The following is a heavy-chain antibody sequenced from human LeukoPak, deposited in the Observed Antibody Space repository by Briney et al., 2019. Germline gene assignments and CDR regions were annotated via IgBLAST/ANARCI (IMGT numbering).Heavy chain of an antibody. Sequence: PGGSLRLSCAASGFTFSSHGMNWVRQAPGKGLEWVSGISPNGVITYYADSVKGRFTISRDNSKGTVYLQMNSLRPEDTAVYYCAKGDAWLQYGNWGRGTLVTVSS. V-gene: IGHV3-23*01. CDR2: ISPNGVIT. D-gene: IGHD5-24*01. CDR3: AKGDAWLQYGN. CDR1: GFTFSSHG. J-gene: IGHJ4*02.